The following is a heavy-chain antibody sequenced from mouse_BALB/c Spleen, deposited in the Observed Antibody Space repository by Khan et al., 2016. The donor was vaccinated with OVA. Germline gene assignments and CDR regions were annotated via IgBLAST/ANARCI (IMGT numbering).Heavy chain of an antibody. V-gene: IGHV1S137*01. J-gene: IGHJ1*01. Sequence: QVQLKESGPELVRPGVSVKISCKGSGYTFTDYAMHWVKQSHAKSLEWIGVISTYSGNTNYNKKYKGKATMTVDKSSSTAYIELARLTSEESDIYYGAKPSTAQAYFDVWGAGTTVTVSS. CDR2: ISTYSGNT. CDR3: AKPSTAQAYFDV. D-gene: IGHD1-2*01. CDR1: GYTFTDYA.